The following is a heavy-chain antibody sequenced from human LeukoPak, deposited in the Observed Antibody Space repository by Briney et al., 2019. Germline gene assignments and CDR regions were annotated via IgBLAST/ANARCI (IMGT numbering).Heavy chain of an antibody. V-gene: IGHV1-2*02. J-gene: IGHJ4*02. CDR3: ARGGSGYHDY. CDR1: GHTFTVYY. Sequence: ASVTVSCKASGHTFTVYYMHWVRQAPGQGLEWMGWINPNSGSTNYAQKFQGRVTMTRDTSISTAYMELSRLRSDDTAVYYCARGGSGYHDYWGQGTPVTVSS. D-gene: IGHD5-12*01. CDR2: INPNSGST.